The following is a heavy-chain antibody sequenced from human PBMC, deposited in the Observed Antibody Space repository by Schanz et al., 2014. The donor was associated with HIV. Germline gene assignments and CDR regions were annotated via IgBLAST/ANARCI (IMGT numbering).Heavy chain of an antibody. V-gene: IGHV3-15*01. D-gene: IGHD3-3*01. CDR3: ATIWRIVDSKFFDY. CDR2: ITRANEGGTT. Sequence: EVQLVESGGGLVKPGESLRLSCATSGFTFSTTWMSWVRQTPGKGLEHICHITRANEGGTTHYAAPVEGRFTISRDDSKNTLFLEMNTLKTEDTGIYYCATIWRIVDSKFFDYWGQGTLVTVSS. CDR1: GFTFSTTW. J-gene: IGHJ4*02.